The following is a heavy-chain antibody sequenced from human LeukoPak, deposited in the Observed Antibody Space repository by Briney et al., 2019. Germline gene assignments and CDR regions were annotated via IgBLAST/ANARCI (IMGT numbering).Heavy chain of an antibody. V-gene: IGHV1-69*13. Sequence: SVKVSCKASGYTFTNSYLHWVRQAPGQGLEWMGGIIPIFGTANYAQKFQGRVTITADESTSTAYMELSSLRSEDTAVYYCARDAVVVPAAFKGGLDYWGQGTLVTVSS. CDR3: ARDAVVVPAAFKGGLDY. D-gene: IGHD2-2*01. J-gene: IGHJ4*02. CDR2: IIPIFGTA. CDR1: GYTFTNSY.